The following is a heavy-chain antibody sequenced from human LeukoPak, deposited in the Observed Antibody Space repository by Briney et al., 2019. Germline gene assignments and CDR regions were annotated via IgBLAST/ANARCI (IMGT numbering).Heavy chain of an antibody. J-gene: IGHJ4*02. CDR2: IIPILGIA. CDR1: GGTFSIYA. D-gene: IGHD4-17*01. CDR3: ARDRPSTTDGY. V-gene: IGHV1-69*04. Sequence: AAVKVSCKSSGGTFSIYAISWGRQAPGQGLEWMGRIIPILGIANYAQKFQGRVTITADKSTSTAYMELSSLRSEDTAVYYCARDRPSTTDGYWGQGTLVTVSS.